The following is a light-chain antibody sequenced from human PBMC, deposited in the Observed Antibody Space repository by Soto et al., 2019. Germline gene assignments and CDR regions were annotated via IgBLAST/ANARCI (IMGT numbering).Light chain of an antibody. CDR1: QSVSSY. Sequence: EIVLAQSPATLSLSPGERATLSCRASQSVSSYLAWYQQKPRQAPRLLLYDASNRATGIPARFGGSGSGTDFTLTISSLEPEDFAVYYCQQRSNWPPLTFGGGTKVDIK. J-gene: IGKJ4*01. CDR3: QQRSNWPPLT. CDR2: DAS. V-gene: IGKV3-11*01.